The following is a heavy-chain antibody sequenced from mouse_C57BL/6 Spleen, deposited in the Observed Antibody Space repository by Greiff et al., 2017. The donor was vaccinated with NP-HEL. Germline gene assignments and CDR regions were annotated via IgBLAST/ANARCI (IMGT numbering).Heavy chain of an antibody. CDR2: ISSGGSYT. V-gene: IGHV5-6*01. J-gene: IGHJ1*03. CDR3: ARRKGYYVPYWYFDV. CDR1: GFTFSSYG. D-gene: IGHD2-3*01. Sequence: EVQLVESGGDLVKPGGSLKLSCAASGFTFSSYGMSWVRQTPDKRLEWVATISSGGSYTYYPDSVKGRFTISRDNAKNTLYLQMSSLKSEDTAMYYCARRKGYYVPYWYFDVWGTGTTVTVSS.